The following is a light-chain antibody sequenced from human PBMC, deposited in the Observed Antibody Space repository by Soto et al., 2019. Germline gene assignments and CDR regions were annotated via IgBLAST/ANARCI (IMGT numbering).Light chain of an antibody. V-gene: IGLV2-23*01. Sequence: QSVLTQPASVSGSPGQSITISCSGASSDVGTHNLVSWYQHRPTKAPKLMIYEDTKRPSGISSRFSGSTSGNTASLTISGLQAEDEADYYCCSYAGSSSWVFGGGTKLTVL. CDR3: CSYAGSSSWV. CDR1: SSDVGTHNL. J-gene: IGLJ3*02. CDR2: EDT.